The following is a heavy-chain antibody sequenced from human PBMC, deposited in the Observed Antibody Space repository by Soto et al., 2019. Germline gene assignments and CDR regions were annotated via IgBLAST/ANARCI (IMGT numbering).Heavy chain of an antibody. Sequence: GGSLRLSCAASGFTVSSNYMSWVRQAPGKGLEWVSVIYSGGSTYYADSVKGRFTISRDNSKNTLYLQMNSLRAEDTAVYYCARARYGDTSGGVDYWGQGTLVTVSS. CDR1: GFTVSSNY. J-gene: IGHJ4*02. CDR2: IYSGGST. D-gene: IGHD4-17*01. CDR3: ARARYGDTSGGVDY. V-gene: IGHV3-66*01.